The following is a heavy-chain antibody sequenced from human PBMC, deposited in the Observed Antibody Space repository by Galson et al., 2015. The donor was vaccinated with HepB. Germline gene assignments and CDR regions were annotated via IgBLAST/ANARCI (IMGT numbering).Heavy chain of an antibody. J-gene: IGHJ4*02. Sequence: SLRLSCAASGFTFSSYAMSWVRQAPGKGLEWVSAISGSGGSTYYADSVKGRFTISRDNPKNTLYLQMNSLRAEDTAVYYCAKFPPYNVPSGSSWYFHYFDYWGQGTLVTVSS. V-gene: IGHV3-23*01. CDR2: ISGSGGST. D-gene: IGHD6-13*01. CDR3: AKFPPYNVPSGSSWYFHYFDY. CDR1: GFTFSSYA.